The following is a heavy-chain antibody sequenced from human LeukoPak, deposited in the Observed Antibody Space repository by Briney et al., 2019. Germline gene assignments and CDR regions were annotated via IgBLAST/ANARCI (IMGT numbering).Heavy chain of an antibody. CDR2: ISWNGGSI. D-gene: IGHD1-26*01. J-gene: IGHJ3*02. CDR1: GFTFDDYA. Sequence: GGSLRLSCAASGFTFDDYAMHWVRQAPGKGLEWVSGISWNGGSIGYADSVKGRFTISRDNAKNSMYMQMNSLRAEDTALYYCAKDIKVGATPEAFDIWGQGTMVTVSS. V-gene: IGHV3-9*01. CDR3: AKDIKVGATPEAFDI.